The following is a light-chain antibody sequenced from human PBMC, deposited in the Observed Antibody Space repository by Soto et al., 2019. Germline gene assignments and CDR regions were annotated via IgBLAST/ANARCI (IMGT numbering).Light chain of an antibody. CDR1: QSVSSSY. CDR3: QQYGSSEGFT. CDR2: GAS. V-gene: IGKV3-20*01. J-gene: IGKJ3*01. Sequence: EIVLTQSPGTLSLSPGERATLSCRASQSVSSSYLAWYQQKPGQAPRLLIYGASSRATGIPDRFSGSGSGTDFTLTISRLEPEDFAGYYCQQYGSSEGFTFGPGTKVDIK.